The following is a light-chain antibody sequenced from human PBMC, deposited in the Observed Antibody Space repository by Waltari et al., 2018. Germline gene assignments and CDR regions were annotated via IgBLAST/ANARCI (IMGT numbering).Light chain of an antibody. J-gene: IGKJ1*01. Sequence: DIVLTQSPGTLSLSPGARATLSCRASQRVTSTYLAWYQQKPGQAPRLLIYGASNRASGIPDRFSGSGSGTDYTLTISRLEPEDFAVYYCQQYGTSPRTFGPGTKLEIK. V-gene: IGKV3-20*01. CDR1: QRVTSTY. CDR2: GAS. CDR3: QQYGTSPRT.